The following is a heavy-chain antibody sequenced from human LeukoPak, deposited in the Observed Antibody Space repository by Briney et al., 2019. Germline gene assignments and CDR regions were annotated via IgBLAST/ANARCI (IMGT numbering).Heavy chain of an antibody. Sequence: PGGSLRLSCAASGFTFGDYYMSWIRQAPGKGLEWVSYISSSGSTIYYADSVKGRFTISRDNSKNTLYLQMNSLRAEDTAVYYCAKDIYSSSWYKEPIDYWGQGTLVTVSS. CDR1: GFTFGDYY. D-gene: IGHD6-13*01. V-gene: IGHV3-11*04. CDR2: ISSSGSTI. CDR3: AKDIYSSSWYKEPIDY. J-gene: IGHJ4*02.